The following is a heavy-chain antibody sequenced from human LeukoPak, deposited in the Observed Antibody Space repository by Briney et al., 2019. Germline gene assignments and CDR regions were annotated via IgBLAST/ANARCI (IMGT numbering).Heavy chain of an antibody. D-gene: IGHD6-13*01. CDR3: ARGVFPYSSSWYGGY. CDR1: GYTFTSYG. V-gene: IGHV1-18*01. Sequence: GASERVSCKASGYTFTSYGISWVRQAPGQGLEWMGWISAYNGNTNYAQKLQGRVTMTTDTSTFTAYMELGSLRSDDTAVYYCARGVFPYSSSWYGGYWGQGTLVTVSS. J-gene: IGHJ4*02. CDR2: ISAYNGNT.